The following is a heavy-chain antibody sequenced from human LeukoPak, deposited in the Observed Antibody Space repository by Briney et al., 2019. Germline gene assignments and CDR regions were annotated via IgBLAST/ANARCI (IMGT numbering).Heavy chain of an antibody. Sequence: SETLSLTCTVSGGSISSYYWSWIRQPPGKGLEWIGYIYYSGSTNYNPSLKGRVTISVDTSKNQFSLKLSSVTAADTAVYYCARDRVVVRNYYYYYYGMDVWGQGTTVTVSS. D-gene: IGHD3-10*01. CDR1: GGSISSYY. CDR2: IYYSGST. V-gene: IGHV4-59*12. J-gene: IGHJ6*02. CDR3: ARDRVVVRNYYYYYYGMDV.